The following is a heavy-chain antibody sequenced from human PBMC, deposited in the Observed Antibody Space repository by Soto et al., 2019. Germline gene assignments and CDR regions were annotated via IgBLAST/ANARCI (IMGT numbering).Heavy chain of an antibody. D-gene: IGHD6-6*01. J-gene: IGHJ6*02. CDR3: ATAARPNYYYGMDV. CDR2: ISYDGSNK. Sequence: GESLKISCAASGFTFSNYAMHWVRQAPGKGLEWVAVISYDGSNKYYADSVKGRITISRDNSKNTLYLQMNSLRAEDTAVYYCATAARPNYYYGMDVWGQGTTVTVSS. CDR1: GFTFSNYA. V-gene: IGHV3-30-3*01.